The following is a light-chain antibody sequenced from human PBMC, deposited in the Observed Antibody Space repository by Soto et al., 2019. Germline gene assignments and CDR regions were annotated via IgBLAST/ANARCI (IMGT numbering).Light chain of an antibody. CDR3: LQYNSYPLT. CDR2: AAS. V-gene: IGKV1-17*01. Sequence: DIQMTQSPSSLSASVGDRVTFTCRASQGIANDLAWYQQKPTKAPKRLIYAASSLQSGVPSRFSGSGAGTELTLTIGSLQPEDFGTYYWLQYNSYPLTFGGGTTVEI. CDR1: QGIAND. J-gene: IGKJ4*01.